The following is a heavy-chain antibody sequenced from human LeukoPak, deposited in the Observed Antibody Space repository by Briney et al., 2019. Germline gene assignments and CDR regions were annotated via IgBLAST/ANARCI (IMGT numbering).Heavy chain of an antibody. Sequence: SETLSLTCAVSGGSISSGGYSWSWIRQPPGKGLEWIGYIYHSGSTYYNPSLKSRVPISVDRSKNQFSLKLSSVTAADTAVYYCASYGSGSYFSWGQGTLVTVFS. CDR1: GGSISSGGYS. CDR3: ASYGSGSYFS. J-gene: IGHJ4*02. V-gene: IGHV4-30-2*01. D-gene: IGHD3-10*01. CDR2: IYHSGST.